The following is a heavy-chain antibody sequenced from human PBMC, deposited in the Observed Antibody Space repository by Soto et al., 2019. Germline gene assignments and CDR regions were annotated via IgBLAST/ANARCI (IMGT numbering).Heavy chain of an antibody. CDR3: AKDYYYDSSGWVD. V-gene: IGHV3-30*18. CDR1: GFTLSSYG. CDR2: ISNDGSNK. D-gene: IGHD3-22*01. Sequence: QVQLVETGGGVVQPGRSLRLSCAASGFTLSSYGMHWVRQAPGKGLEWVAVISNDGSNKYYADSVKGRFTISRDNSKNTLYLQMNSLRAEATAMYYCAKDYYYDSSGWVDWGQGTLVTVSS. J-gene: IGHJ4*02.